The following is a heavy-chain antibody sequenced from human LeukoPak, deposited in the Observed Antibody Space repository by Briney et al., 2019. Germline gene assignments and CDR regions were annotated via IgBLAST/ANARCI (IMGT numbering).Heavy chain of an antibody. CDR3: ARSTLGGSLDY. Sequence: KTSETLSLTCTVSGGSISSYYWSWIRQPPGKGLEWIGYIYYSGSTNYNPSLKSRVTISVDTSKNQFSPKLSSVTAADTAVYYCARSTLGGSLDYWGQGTLVTVSS. CDR1: GGSISSYY. CDR2: IYYSGST. V-gene: IGHV4-59*01. J-gene: IGHJ4*02.